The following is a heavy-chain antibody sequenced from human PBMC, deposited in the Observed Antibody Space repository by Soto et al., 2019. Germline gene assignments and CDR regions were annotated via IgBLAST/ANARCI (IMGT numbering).Heavy chain of an antibody. V-gene: IGHV3-49*03. CDR3: TRAGYDFWSGYYGYYYYMDV. CDR1: GFTFGDYA. D-gene: IGHD3-3*01. CDR2: IRSKAYGGTT. J-gene: IGHJ6*03. Sequence: EVQLVESGGGLVQPGRSLRLSCTASGFTFGDYAMSWFRQAPGKGLEWVGFIRSKAYGGTTEYAASVKGRFTISRDDSKSIAYLQMNSLKTEDTAVYYCTRAGYDFWSGYYGYYYYMDVWGKGTTVTVSS.